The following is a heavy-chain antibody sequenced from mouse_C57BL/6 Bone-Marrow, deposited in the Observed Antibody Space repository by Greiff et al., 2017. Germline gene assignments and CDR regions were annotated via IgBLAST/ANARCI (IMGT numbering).Heavy chain of an antibody. CDR3: AREGRTMVTRFAY. Sequence: QVQLQQPGAELVKPGASVKMSCKASGYTFTSYWITWVKQRPGQGLEWIGDIYPGSGSTNYNEKFKSKATLPVDTSSSTAYMQLSSLTSEDSAVYYCAREGRTMVTRFAYWGQGTLVTVSA. J-gene: IGHJ3*01. V-gene: IGHV1-55*01. CDR2: IYPGSGST. D-gene: IGHD2-2*01. CDR1: GYTFTSYW.